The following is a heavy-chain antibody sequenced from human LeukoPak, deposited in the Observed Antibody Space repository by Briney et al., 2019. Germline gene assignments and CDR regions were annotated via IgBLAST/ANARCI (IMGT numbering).Heavy chain of an antibody. Sequence: SVKVSCKASGGTFSSNAISWVRQAPGQGLEWMGRIIPILGIANYAQNFQGRGTITADKSTTTAYMELSSLRSEDTAVYYCARENRSGYYYGMDVWGQGTTVTVSS. V-gene: IGHV1-69*04. J-gene: IGHJ6*02. CDR3: ARENRSGYYYGMDV. CDR2: IIPILGIA. D-gene: IGHD1-26*01. CDR1: GGTFSSNA.